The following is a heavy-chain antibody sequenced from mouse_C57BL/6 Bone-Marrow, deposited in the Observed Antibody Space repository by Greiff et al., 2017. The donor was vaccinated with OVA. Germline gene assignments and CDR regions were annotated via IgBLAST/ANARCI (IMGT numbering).Heavy chain of an antibody. D-gene: IGHD2-2*01. CDR2: IHPTSGST. Sequence: QVQLQQPGAELVKPGASVKLSCKASGYTFTSYWMHWVKQRPGQGLEWIGMIHPTSGSTNYNEKFKSKATLTVDKSSSTAYMQLGSRTSEDSAVYYCAREGLRRGGYIDDGGQGTTLTVSS. V-gene: IGHV1-64*01. CDR3: AREGLRRGGYIDD. CDR1: GYTFTSYW. J-gene: IGHJ2*01.